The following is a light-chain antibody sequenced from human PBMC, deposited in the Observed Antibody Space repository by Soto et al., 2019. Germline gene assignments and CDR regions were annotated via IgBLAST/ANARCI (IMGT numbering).Light chain of an antibody. CDR2: HNT. CDR1: SSNIGAGYD. V-gene: IGLV1-40*01. J-gene: IGLJ2*01. CDR3: QSFDSSLSAVI. Sequence: QSVLTQPPSVSGAPGQRVTISCTGSSSNIGAGYDVHWYQQLPGTAPKLLIYHNTNRPSGVPDRFSGSNSGTSASLAITGLQADDEADYYCQSFDSSLSAVIFGGGTKLTVL.